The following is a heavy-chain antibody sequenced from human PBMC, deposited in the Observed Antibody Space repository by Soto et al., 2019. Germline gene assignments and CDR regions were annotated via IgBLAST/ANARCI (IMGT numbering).Heavy chain of an antibody. CDR2: ISSSGYTI. CDR1: GFTFHDYY. CDR3: ARDSQRGLVRDYHFYAMNV. D-gene: IGHD3-10*01. V-gene: IGHV3-11*01. Sequence: QLQLVESGGGLVKPGGSLRLSCEASGFTFHDYYMSWIRQAPGKGLEWIAYISSSGYTIYYADSVKGRFNVSRDNAKKSMYLEVNSLRVDDTAVYYCARDSQRGLVRDYHFYAMNVWGQGTTVTVSS. J-gene: IGHJ6*02.